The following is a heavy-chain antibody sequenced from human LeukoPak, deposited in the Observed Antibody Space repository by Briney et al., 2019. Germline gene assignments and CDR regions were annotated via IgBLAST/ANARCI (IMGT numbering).Heavy chain of an antibody. Sequence: ASVKVSCKAFGYSFTGYHLHWVRQAPRQGLEWMGWVNPKTGGTNYARKFQGRVTMTRDTSINTVNMELSRLTSDDTAMYYCAREFSSKLEWLAYVTGDDAFDVWGQGTMITVS. D-gene: IGHD3-3*01. CDR2: VNPKTGGT. V-gene: IGHV1-2*02. CDR1: GYSFTGYH. J-gene: IGHJ3*01. CDR3: AREFSSKLEWLAYVTGDDAFDV.